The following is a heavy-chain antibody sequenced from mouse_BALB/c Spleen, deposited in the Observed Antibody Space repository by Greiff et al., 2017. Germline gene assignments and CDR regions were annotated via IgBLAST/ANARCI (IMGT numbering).Heavy chain of an antibody. CDR1: GYTFTSYW. Sequence: QVQLQQPGAELVRPGASVKLSCKASGYTFTSYWINWVKQRPGQGLEWIGNIYPSDSYTNYNQKFKDKATLTVDKSSSTAYMQLSSPTSEDSAVYYCTRSRGSYAMDYWGQGTSVTVSS. V-gene: IGHV1-69*02. CDR2: IYPSDSYT. CDR3: TRSRGSYAMDY. J-gene: IGHJ4*01.